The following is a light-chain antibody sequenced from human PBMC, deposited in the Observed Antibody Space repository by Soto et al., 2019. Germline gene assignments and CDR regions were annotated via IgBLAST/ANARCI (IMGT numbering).Light chain of an antibody. Sequence: EIVMTQSPATLSVSPGERATLSCRASQSVNSNYLAWYQQKPGQAPRLLIYGISKRATDIPDRFSGSGSGTEFTLTISSLQSEDFAVYYCQQYSNWPPVIFGGGTKVDIK. CDR2: GIS. V-gene: IGKV3D-15*01. CDR3: QQYSNWPPVI. J-gene: IGKJ4*01. CDR1: QSVNSN.